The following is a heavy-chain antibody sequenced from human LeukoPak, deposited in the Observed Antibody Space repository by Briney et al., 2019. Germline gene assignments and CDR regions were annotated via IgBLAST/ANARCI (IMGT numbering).Heavy chain of an antibody. J-gene: IGHJ3*02. Sequence: SETLSLTCAVYGGSFSGYYWSWIRQPPGKGLEWIGEINHSGSTNYNPSLKSRVTISVDTSKNQFSLKLSSVTTADTAVYYCARVGRPGGAFDIWGQGTMVTVSS. D-gene: IGHD3-10*01. CDR1: GGSFSGYY. V-gene: IGHV4-34*01. CDR3: ARVGRPGGAFDI. CDR2: INHSGST.